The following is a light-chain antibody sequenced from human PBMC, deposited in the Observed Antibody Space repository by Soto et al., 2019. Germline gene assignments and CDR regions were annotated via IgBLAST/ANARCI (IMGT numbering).Light chain of an antibody. J-gene: IGKJ3*01. CDR3: QQRYTLIT. CDR1: QNIDNF. V-gene: IGKV3-11*01. CDR2: DAS. Sequence: EIVLRQSPATLSMSPGERATLSCRASQNIDNFLVWYQQKPGQAPRLLIYDASKRATGIPARFSGSGSGTDFTLTNSSLEPEDFAVYYCQQRYTLITFGPGTKVDIK.